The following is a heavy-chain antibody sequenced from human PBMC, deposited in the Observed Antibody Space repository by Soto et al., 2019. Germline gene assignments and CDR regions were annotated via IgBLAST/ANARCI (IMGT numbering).Heavy chain of an antibody. CDR2: IYYSGTT. J-gene: IGHJ3*02. CDR1: GGSMNTYY. Sequence: SGTLSLTCTVSGGSMNTYYWGWFRQPPGKGLEWIGYIYYSGTTTYSPSLKSRVTIAVDTSKNQFSLKLNSVTAADTAVYYCARLGRDIVVVVANDAFDIWGQGTMVT. CDR3: ARLGRDIVVVVANDAFDI. V-gene: IGHV4-59*08. D-gene: IGHD2-15*01.